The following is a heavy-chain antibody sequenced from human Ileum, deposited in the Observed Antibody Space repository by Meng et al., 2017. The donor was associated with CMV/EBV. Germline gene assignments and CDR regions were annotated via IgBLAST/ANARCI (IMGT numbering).Heavy chain of an antibody. Sequence: QVQFVQSGAEVTKPGASVKVSCKAYGYTFTDYAITWVRQAPGQGLEWMGWISGYNSNTKYAQKFQGRVTMTTDTSTTTVYMELRNLRYDDTAVYYCARDGYYPSRVFDYWGLGTLVTVSS. D-gene: IGHD2-2*03. CDR1: GYTFTDYA. J-gene: IGHJ4*01. CDR3: ARDGYYPSRVFDY. V-gene: IGHV1-18*01. CDR2: ISGYNSNT.